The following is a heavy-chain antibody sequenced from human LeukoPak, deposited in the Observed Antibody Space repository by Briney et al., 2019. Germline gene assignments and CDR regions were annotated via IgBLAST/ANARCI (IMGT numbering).Heavy chain of an antibody. CDR1: GGSISSGCYY. Sequence: TSETLSLTCTVSGGSISSGCYYWSWIRQPAGKGLEWIGRIYTSGSTNYNPSLKSRVTISVDTSKNQFSLKLSSVTAADTAVYYCARDSDSSSLSDYWGQGTLVTVSS. CDR2: IYTSGST. CDR3: ARDSDSSSLSDY. V-gene: IGHV4-61*02. D-gene: IGHD6-6*01. J-gene: IGHJ4*02.